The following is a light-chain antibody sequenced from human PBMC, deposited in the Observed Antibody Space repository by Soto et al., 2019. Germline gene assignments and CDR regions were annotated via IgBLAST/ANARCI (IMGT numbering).Light chain of an antibody. Sequence: QSALTKPPSASGSPGQSVTISCTGTSSDVGGYNYVSWYQQHPGKAPKLMIYEVSKRPSGVPDRFSGSKSGNTASLTVSGLQAEDEADYYCSSYAVSTLVVFGGGTKLTVL. J-gene: IGLJ2*01. V-gene: IGLV2-8*01. CDR1: SSDVGGYNY. CDR3: SSYAVSTLVV. CDR2: EVS.